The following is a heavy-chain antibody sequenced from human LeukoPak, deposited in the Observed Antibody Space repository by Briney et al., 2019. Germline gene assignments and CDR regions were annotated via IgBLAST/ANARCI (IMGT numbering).Heavy chain of an antibody. CDR1: GFTFSSYG. CDR2: IRYDGSNK. CDR3: ARNRLPDYYDSNYGMDV. V-gene: IGHV3-33*01. Sequence: PGRSLRLSCGASGFTFSSYGMHWVRQAPGKGLEWVAVIRYDGSNKYCADSVKGRFTISRDNSKNTLYLQMNSLRAEDTAVYYCARNRLPDYYDSNYGMDVWGQGTTVTVSS. J-gene: IGHJ6*02. D-gene: IGHD3-22*01.